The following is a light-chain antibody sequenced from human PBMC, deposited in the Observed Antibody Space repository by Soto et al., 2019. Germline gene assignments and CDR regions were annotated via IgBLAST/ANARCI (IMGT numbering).Light chain of an antibody. J-gene: IGLJ3*02. CDR3: QTWGTGSPWV. V-gene: IGLV4-69*01. CDR2: LNSDGSH. CDR1: SGHGTYA. Sequence: QPVLTQSPSASASLGASVKLTCTLSSGHGTYAIAWHQQQPEKGPRYLMKLNSDGSHSKGDGIPDRFSGSSSGAERYLTSSSLQSEDEADYYCQTWGTGSPWVFGGGTQVTVL.